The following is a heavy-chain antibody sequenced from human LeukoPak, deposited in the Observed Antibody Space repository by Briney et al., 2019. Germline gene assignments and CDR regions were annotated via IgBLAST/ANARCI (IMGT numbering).Heavy chain of an antibody. CDR2: ISDTGNT. V-gene: IGHV3-23*01. J-gene: IGHJ6*03. CDR1: GFTLSSYA. Sequence: GGSLRLSCAASGFTLSSYAMSWVRQAPGKGLEWVSAISDTGNTYHADSVKGRFTISRDSSKNTLFLQMNRLRPEDAAVYYCAKDGVYSSSWYFYYYYYMDVWGKGTTVTISS. D-gene: IGHD6-13*01. CDR3: AKDGVYSSSWYFYYYYYMDV.